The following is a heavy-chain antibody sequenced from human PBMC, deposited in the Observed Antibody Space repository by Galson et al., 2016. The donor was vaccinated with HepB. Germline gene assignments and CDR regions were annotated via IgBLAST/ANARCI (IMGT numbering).Heavy chain of an antibody. CDR3: AKVGDGWELRDVFDI. CDR1: GFTFSNYG. CDR2: ISYDGSNE. J-gene: IGHJ3*02. V-gene: IGHV3-30*18. Sequence: SLRLSCAASGFTFSNYGMHWVRQAPGKGLEWVAVISYDGSNEYYADSVKGRFTISRDNSKNTLYLQMNSLRAEDTAVYSCAKVGDGWELRDVFDIWGQGTMVTVSS. D-gene: IGHD3-10*01.